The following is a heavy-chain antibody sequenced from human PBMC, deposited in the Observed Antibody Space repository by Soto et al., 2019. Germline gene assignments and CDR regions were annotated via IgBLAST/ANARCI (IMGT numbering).Heavy chain of an antibody. CDR3: ARNGDCTSGICYVGWFDP. CDR1: GGSMRNDDW. D-gene: IGHD2-2*01. Sequence: QVQLQESGPGLVEPSGTLSLTCGVSGGSMRNDDWWSWVRQTPGKGLEWIGEISQYGNTNYTPSLKSRVTMSIDTSKNQFSLKVRSLTAADTAMYYCARNGDCTSGICYVGWFDPWGQGTLVSVSS. J-gene: IGHJ5*02. V-gene: IGHV4-4*02. CDR2: ISQYGNT.